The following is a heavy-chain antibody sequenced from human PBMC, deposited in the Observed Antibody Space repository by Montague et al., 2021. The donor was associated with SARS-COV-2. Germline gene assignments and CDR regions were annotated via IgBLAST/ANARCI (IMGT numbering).Heavy chain of an antibody. CDR3: ARKEPIVVVVAAARGWFDP. J-gene: IGHJ5*02. CDR1: GGSISSSSYY. D-gene: IGHD2-15*01. Sequence: SETLSLTCTVSGGSISSSSYYWGWIRQPPGKELEWIGSIYYSGSTYYNPSLKSRVTISVDTSKNQFSLKLSTVTAADTAVYYCARKEPIVVVVAAARGWFDPWGQGTLVTVSS. V-gene: IGHV4-39*01. CDR2: IYYSGST.